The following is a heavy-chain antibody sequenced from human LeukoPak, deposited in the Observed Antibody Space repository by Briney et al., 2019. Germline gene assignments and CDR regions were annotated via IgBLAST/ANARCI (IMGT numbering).Heavy chain of an antibody. CDR2: IYHSGST. CDR1: GDSISSYY. CDR3: ATGYSSTWYYFDY. D-gene: IGHD6-13*01. Sequence: SETLSLTCTVSGDSISSYYWSWIRQPPGKGLEWIGYIYHSGSTNYNPSLKSRVTISADTSKDQFSLKPASVTAADTAVYYCATGYSSTWYYFDYWGQGTLVTVSS. J-gene: IGHJ4*02. V-gene: IGHV4-59*01.